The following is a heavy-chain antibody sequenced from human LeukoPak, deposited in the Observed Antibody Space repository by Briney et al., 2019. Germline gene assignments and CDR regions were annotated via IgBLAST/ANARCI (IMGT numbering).Heavy chain of an antibody. V-gene: IGHV1-69*05. D-gene: IGHD3-3*01. J-gene: IGHJ3*02. CDR2: IIPIFGTT. Sequence: SVKVSCKASGGTLSNYAISWVRQAPGQGLEWLGGIIPIFGTTKYAQRVQGRVTMSTDESRTTAYMELRSLISEDSAVYYCARQGGTTIFGVAHPGGAFDIWGQGTMVTVSS. CDR3: ARQGGTTIFGVAHPGGAFDI. CDR1: GGTLSNYA.